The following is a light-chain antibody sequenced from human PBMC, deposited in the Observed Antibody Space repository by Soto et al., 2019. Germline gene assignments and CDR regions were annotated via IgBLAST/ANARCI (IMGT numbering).Light chain of an antibody. Sequence: QSALTQPASVSGSPGQSITISCTGTSSDVGGYNYVSWYQQHPGKAPKLMIYDVSNRHSGVSNRFSGSKSGNTASLTISGLQAEDEADYYCSSYTSSSTVVFGGWTKLTVL. CDR2: DVS. J-gene: IGLJ2*01. V-gene: IGLV2-14*01. CDR1: SSDVGGYNY. CDR3: SSYTSSSTVV.